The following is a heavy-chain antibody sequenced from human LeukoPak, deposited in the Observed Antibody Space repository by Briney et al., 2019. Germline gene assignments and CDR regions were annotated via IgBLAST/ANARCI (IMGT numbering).Heavy chain of an antibody. CDR1: GGSISSYY. J-gene: IGHJ4*02. CDR3: ARAYCSSTSCYPLDY. D-gene: IGHD2-2*01. V-gene: IGHV4-59*01. Sequence: PSETLSLTCTVSGGSISSYYWSWIRQPPGKGLEWIGYIYYSGSTNYNPSLKSRVTITVDTSKNQFSLKLSSVTAADTAVYYCARAYCSSTSCYPLDYWGRGTLVTVSS. CDR2: IYYSGST.